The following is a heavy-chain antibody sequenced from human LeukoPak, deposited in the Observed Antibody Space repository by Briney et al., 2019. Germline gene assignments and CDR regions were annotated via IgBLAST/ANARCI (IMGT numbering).Heavy chain of an antibody. D-gene: IGHD3-10*01. J-gene: IGHJ4*02. CDR3: ARHEASGSSNFDS. V-gene: IGHV4-59*08. Sequence: SETLSLTCTVSGGSISSYYWSWIRQPPGKGLEWIGYIYCSGSTNYNPSLKSRLTISVDTSKNQFSLKLSSVTAADTAVYFCARHEASGSSNFDSWGQGTLVTVSS. CDR2: IYCSGST. CDR1: GGSISSYY.